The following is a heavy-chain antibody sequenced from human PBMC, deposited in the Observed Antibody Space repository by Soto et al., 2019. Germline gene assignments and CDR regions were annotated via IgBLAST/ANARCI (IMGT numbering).Heavy chain of an antibody. Sequence: ASVKVSCKASGYAFTSYDINWVRQATGQGLEWMGWMNPNSGHTGYAQKFQGRVTMTRNTSISTAYMELSSLRSEDTAVDYCAKATYAYVPGSYRFNGLDVWGQGTTVTVSS. D-gene: IGHD3-16*02. V-gene: IGHV1-8*01. J-gene: IGHJ6*02. CDR2: MNPNSGHT. CDR3: AKATYAYVPGSYRFNGLDV. CDR1: GYAFTSYD.